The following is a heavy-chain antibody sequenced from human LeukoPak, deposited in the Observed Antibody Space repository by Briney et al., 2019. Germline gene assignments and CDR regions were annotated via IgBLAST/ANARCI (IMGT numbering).Heavy chain of an antibody. CDR1: GGSISTYY. Sequence: SETLSLTCSVSGGSISTYYWSWIRQPPGKGLEWIGYIYYSGSTSYNPSLKSRVTISVDTSKNQFSLKLSSVTAADTAVYYCARAPYTGTGRWAFDIWGQGTMVTVSS. D-gene: IGHD1-7*01. J-gene: IGHJ3*02. CDR3: ARAPYTGTGRWAFDI. CDR2: IYYSGST. V-gene: IGHV4-59*12.